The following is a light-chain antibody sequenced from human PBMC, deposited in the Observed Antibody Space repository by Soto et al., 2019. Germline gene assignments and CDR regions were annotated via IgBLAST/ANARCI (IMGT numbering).Light chain of an antibody. CDR3: SSYTSSSTV. CDR1: SSDVGGYKY. CDR2: EVS. Sequence: QSALTQPPSASGSPGQSVTISCTGTSSDVGGYKYVSWYQQHSGKAPKVIIYEVSKRPSGVPNRFSGSKSGNTAYLTVTGPQAEDEADYYCSSYTSSSTVFGTGTKVTVL. J-gene: IGLJ1*01. V-gene: IGLV2-8*01.